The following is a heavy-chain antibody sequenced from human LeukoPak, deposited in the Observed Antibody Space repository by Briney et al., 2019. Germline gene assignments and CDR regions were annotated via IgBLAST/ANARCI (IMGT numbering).Heavy chain of an antibody. CDR3: ASEGKYYYDSSSAFDI. CDR2: INHSGST. V-gene: IGHV4-34*01. J-gene: IGHJ3*02. Sequence: SETLSLTCAVYGGSFSGYYWSWIRQSPDKGLEWIGEINHSGSTNYNPSLKSRVTISVDTSKNQFSLKLSSVTAADTAVYYCASEGKYYYDSSSAFDIWGQGTMVTVSS. CDR1: GGSFSGYY. D-gene: IGHD3-22*01.